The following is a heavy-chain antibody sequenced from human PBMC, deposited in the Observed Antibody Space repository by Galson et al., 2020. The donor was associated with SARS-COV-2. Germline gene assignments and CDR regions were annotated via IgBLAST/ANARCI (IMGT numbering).Heavy chain of an antibody. D-gene: IGHD3-22*01. CDR3: ARQEYFYDHRWPFDH. Sequence: HGESLKISCKGSGYTFTRYWIGWVRQMPGKGLEWMGMIYPSDSETRYSPSFLGQVIISVDKSITTAYLAWSSLKASDTAMYYCARQEYFYDHRWPFDHWGQGTLVTV. CDR2: IYPSDSET. V-gene: IGHV5-51*01. J-gene: IGHJ4*02. CDR1: GYTFTRYW.